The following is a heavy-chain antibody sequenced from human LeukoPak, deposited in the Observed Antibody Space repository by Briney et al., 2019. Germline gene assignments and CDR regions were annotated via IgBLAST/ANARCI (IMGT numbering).Heavy chain of an antibody. D-gene: IGHD4-17*01. V-gene: IGHV3-74*01. CDR1: GFTFSSYA. CDR3: ARADYGDYRWYNWFDP. J-gene: IGHJ5*02. CDR2: INSDGSST. Sequence: GGSLRLSCAASGFTFSSYAMSWVRQAPGKGLVWVSRINSDGSSTSYADSVKGRFTISRDNAKNTLYLQMNSLRAEDTAVYYCARADYGDYRWYNWFDPWGQEPWSPSPQ.